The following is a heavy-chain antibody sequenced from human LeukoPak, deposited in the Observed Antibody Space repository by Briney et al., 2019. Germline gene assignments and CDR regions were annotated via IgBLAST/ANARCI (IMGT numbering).Heavy chain of an antibody. V-gene: IGHV3-23*01. Sequence: GGSLRRYGAASGFTFSSYAMSWVRQAPGKGLEWVSAISGSGGSTYYADSVKGRFTISRDNSKNTLYLQMNSLRAEDTAVYYCASYCTNGVLDYWGQGTLVTVSS. CDR3: ASYCTNGVLDY. CDR2: ISGSGGST. J-gene: IGHJ4*02. D-gene: IGHD2-8*01. CDR1: GFTFSSYA.